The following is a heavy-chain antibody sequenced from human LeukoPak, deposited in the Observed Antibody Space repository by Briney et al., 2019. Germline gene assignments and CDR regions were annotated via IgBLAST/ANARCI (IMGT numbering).Heavy chain of an antibody. CDR1: GGSISSGGYY. J-gene: IGHJ3*02. D-gene: IGHD2-2*02. CDR3: ARTYCSSTSCYNVFDI. Sequence: SETLSLTWTVSGGSISSGGYYWSWIRQHPGKGLEWIGYIYYSGSTYYNPSLKSRVTISVDTSKNQFSLKLSSVTAADTAVFYCARTYCSSTSCYNVFDIWGQGTMVTVSS. CDR2: IYYSGST. V-gene: IGHV4-31*02.